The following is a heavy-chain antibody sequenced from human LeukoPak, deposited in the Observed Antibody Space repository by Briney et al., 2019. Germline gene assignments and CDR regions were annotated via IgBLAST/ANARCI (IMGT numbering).Heavy chain of an antibody. CDR3: ARENYYGSGSYPY. CDR1: GGTFSSYA. V-gene: IGHV1-69*13. J-gene: IGHJ4*02. CDR2: IIPIFGTA. D-gene: IGHD3-10*01. Sequence: SVKVSCKASGGTFSSYAISWVRQAPGQGLEWMGGIIPIFGTANYAQKFQGRVTITADESTSTAYMELSSLRSEDTAVYYCARENYYGSGSYPYWGQGTLVTVSS.